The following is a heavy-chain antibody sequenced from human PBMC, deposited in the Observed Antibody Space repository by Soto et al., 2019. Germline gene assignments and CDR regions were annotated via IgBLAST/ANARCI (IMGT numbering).Heavy chain of an antibody. CDR3: ARADRTLVTSYSLDV. V-gene: IGHV4-34*01. CDR1: GGSVSGVDYF. D-gene: IGHD2-21*02. CDR2: INHSGTI. J-gene: IGHJ6*02. Sequence: SETLSLTCTVSGGSVSGVDYFWTWIRQPPGKGLEWIGEINHSGTINFNPSLKSRLTISLDTSKKHFSLKLSSVTDADTAAYYCARADRTLVTSYSLDVWGQGTTVTVS.